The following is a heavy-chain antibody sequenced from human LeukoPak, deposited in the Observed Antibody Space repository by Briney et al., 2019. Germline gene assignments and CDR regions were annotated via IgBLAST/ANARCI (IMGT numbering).Heavy chain of an antibody. CDR3: ARVAGEASGYHPFDI. Sequence: GTSLRLSCAASGFIIFKSWMTWVRQAPGKGLEWVAIIKQDASETYYLDSVKGRFTISRDNAKNSIYLHMTRLRVEDTAVYYCARVAGEASGYHPFDIWGQGTMVTASS. CDR1: GFIIFKSW. V-gene: IGHV3-7*01. J-gene: IGHJ3*02. CDR2: IKQDASET. D-gene: IGHD3-22*01.